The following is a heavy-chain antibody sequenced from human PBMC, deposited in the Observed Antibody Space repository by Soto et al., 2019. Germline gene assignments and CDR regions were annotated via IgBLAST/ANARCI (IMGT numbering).Heavy chain of an antibody. V-gene: IGHV3-23*01. CDR3: AEDAIAGNGIWEPFDM. D-gene: IGHD2-8*01. CDR2: LFGSGGGV. J-gene: IGHJ3*02. Sequence: VQLLESGGGLVQPGGSLRLSCAASGFSFDAYAMSWVRQAPGKGLQWVSGLFGSGGGVHYADSVRGRFTVSRDNSKCTLYLQMNSLRAEDTAVYYCAEDAIAGNGIWEPFDMGGRGREVTVSA. CDR1: GFSFDAYA.